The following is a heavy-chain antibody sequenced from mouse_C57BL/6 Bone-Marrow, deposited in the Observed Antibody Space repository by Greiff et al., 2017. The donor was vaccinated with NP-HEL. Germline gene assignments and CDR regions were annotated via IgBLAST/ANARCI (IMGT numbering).Heavy chain of an antibody. CDR3: VRQEWWLLNYYAMDY. CDR2: IRSKSNNYAT. J-gene: IGHJ4*01. Sequence: EVQLVESGGGLVQPKGSLKLSCAASGFSFNTYAMNWVRQAPGKGLEWVARIRSKSNNYATYYADSVKDRFTISRDDSESMLYLQMNNLKTEDTAMYYCVRQEWWLLNYYAMDYWGQGTSVTVSS. V-gene: IGHV10-1*01. CDR1: GFSFNTYA. D-gene: IGHD2-3*01.